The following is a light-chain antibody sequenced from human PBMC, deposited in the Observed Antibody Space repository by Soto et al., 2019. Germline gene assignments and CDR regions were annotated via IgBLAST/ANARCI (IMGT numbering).Light chain of an antibody. CDR1: QSIDSW. Sequence: DIQMTQSPSTLSASVGDRVTITCRASQSIDSWLAWYQHKPGKAPKLLIYGASNRATGIPDRFSGSGSGTDFTLTISSLEPEDFAVYYCQQYGSSGTFRQGTKVDIK. CDR2: GAS. J-gene: IGKJ1*01. CDR3: QQYGSSGT. V-gene: IGKV1-5*01.